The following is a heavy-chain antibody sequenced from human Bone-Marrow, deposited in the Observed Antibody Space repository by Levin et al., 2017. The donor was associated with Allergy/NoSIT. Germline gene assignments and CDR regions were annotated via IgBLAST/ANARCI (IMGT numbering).Heavy chain of an antibody. J-gene: IGHJ6*03. CDR1: GFTFSNAW. Sequence: ETLSLTCAASGFTFSNAWMSWVRQAPGKGLEWVGRIKSKTDGGTTDYAAPVKGRFTISRDDSKNTLYLQMNSLKTEDTAVYYCTTEFFVRVVGSHLYYDDYMDGWGKGTTVTVSS. V-gene: IGHV3-15*01. CDR3: TTEFFVRVVGSHLYYDDYMDG. CDR2: IKSKTDGGTT. D-gene: IGHD3-3*01.